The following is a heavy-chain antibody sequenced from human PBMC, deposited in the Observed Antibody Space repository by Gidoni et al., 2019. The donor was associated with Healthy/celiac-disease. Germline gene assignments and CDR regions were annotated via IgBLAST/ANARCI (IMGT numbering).Heavy chain of an antibody. D-gene: IGHD3-16*02. CDR2: IRWISGRI. CDR3: AKVQLRLGELSLLVAFDY. J-gene: IGHJ4*02. Sequence: EVQLVESGGGLVQPGRSLSLSCAASGFTFDDYARHWVRQAPGKGLEWGSGIRWISGRIGYADSVKGRFTNSRDNAKNSLYLQMNSLRAEDTALYYCAKVQLRLGELSLLVAFDYWGQGTLVTVSS. V-gene: IGHV3-9*01. CDR1: GFTFDDYA.